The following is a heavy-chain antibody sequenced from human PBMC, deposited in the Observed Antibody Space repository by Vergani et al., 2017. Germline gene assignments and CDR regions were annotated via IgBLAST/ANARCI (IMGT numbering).Heavy chain of an antibody. J-gene: IGHJ5*02. Sequence: QVQLQESGPGLVKPSETLSLTCTVSGGSISSYYWSWIRQPAGKGLEWIGRIYTSGSTNYNPSLKSRVTMSVDTSKNQFSLKLSSVTAADTAVYYCARRGVRVTTESFWFDPWGQGTLVTVSS. CDR1: GGSISSYY. V-gene: IGHV4-4*07. CDR2: IYTSGST. D-gene: IGHD4-11*01. CDR3: ARRGVRVTTESFWFDP.